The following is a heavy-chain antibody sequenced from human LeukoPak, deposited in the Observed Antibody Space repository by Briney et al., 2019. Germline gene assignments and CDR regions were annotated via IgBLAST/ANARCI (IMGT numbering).Heavy chain of an antibody. V-gene: IGHV3-9*01. CDR2: ITWSSGTL. CDR3: AKAMSGAVDH. CDR1: GFSFDDYA. J-gene: IGHJ4*02. D-gene: IGHD4/OR15-4a*01. Sequence: SGGSLRLSCAASGFSFDDYAMYWVRQAPGKGLEWVSGITWSSGTLGYADSVKGRFTISRDNAKNSLYLQMNSLRTEDTALYYCAKAMSGAVDHWGQGTLVTVSS.